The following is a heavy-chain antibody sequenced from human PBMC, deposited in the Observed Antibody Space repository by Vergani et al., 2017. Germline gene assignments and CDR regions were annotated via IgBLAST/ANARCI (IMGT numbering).Heavy chain of an antibody. J-gene: IGHJ4*02. CDR1: GYTLTELS. D-gene: IGHD2-2*01. Sequence: QVQLVQSGAEVKKPGASVKVSCKVSGYTLTELSMHWVRPAPGKGLEWMGGFDPEDGETIYAQKIQGRVTMTEDTATDTAYLELSRLRSEDTAVYYCATDGFLDCSSTSCEARWNYPRDIGYWGQGTLVTVSS. CDR3: ATDGFLDCSSTSCEARWNYPRDIGY. CDR2: FDPEDGET. V-gene: IGHV1-24*01.